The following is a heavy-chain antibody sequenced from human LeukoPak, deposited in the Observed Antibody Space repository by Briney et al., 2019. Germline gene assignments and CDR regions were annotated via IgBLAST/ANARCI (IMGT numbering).Heavy chain of an antibody. CDR3: AKDHCSSTSCYYNTYYGMDV. D-gene: IGHD2-2*01. CDR1: GFTFSSYA. V-gene: IGHV3-23*01. Sequence: GGSLRLSCAASGFTFSSYAMSWARQAPGKGLEWVSAISGSGGSTYYADSAKGRFTISRDNSKNTLYLQMNSLRAEDTAVYYCAKDHCSSTSCYYNTYYGMDVWGQGTTVTVSS. J-gene: IGHJ6*02. CDR2: ISGSGGST.